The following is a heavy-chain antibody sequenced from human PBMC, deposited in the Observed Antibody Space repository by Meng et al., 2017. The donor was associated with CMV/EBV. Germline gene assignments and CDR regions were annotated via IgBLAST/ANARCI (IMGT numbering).Heavy chain of an antibody. V-gene: IGHV3-7*01. CDR1: GFTFSSYW. D-gene: IGHD3-22*01. CDR2: IKQDGSEK. CDR3: ASDQPSAYDSSGYYHY. Sequence: GESLKISCAASGFTFSSYWMSWVRQAPGKGLEWVANIKQDGSEKYYVDSVKGRFTISRDNAKNSLYLQMNSLRAEDTAVYYCASDQPSAYDSSGYYHYWGQGTLVTVPQ. J-gene: IGHJ4*02.